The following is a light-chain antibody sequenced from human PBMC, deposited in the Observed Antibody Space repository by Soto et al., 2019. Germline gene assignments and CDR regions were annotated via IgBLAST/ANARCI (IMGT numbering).Light chain of an antibody. V-gene: IGKV3-15*01. CDR2: GAS. CDR1: QSVSSN. CDR3: QQYSDWPAT. Sequence: EIVLTQSPATLSVSPWERTTLSCRASQSVSSNLAWYQQKPGQAPRLLINGASTRATGIPARFSDSGSGTEFSLAFSSLQSEDFAVSYCQQYSDWPATFGQGTK. J-gene: IGKJ1*01.